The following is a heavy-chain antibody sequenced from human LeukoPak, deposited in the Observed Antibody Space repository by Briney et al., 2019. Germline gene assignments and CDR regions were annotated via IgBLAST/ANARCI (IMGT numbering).Heavy chain of an antibody. J-gene: IGHJ3*02. CDR1: GFTFDDYA. Sequence: GGSLRLSCAASGFTFDDYAMPWVRQAPGMGLEWVSGISWNSGSIGYADSVKGRFTISRDNAKNSLYLQMNSLRAEDTALYYCAKDKYYYDSTGAFDIWGQGTMVTVSS. CDR2: ISWNSGSI. V-gene: IGHV3-9*01. CDR3: AKDKYYYDSTGAFDI. D-gene: IGHD3-22*01.